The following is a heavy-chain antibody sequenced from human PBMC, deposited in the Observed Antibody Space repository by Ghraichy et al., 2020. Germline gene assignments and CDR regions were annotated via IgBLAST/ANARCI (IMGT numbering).Heavy chain of an antibody. CDR2: ISGSGGST. V-gene: IGHV3-23*01. J-gene: IGHJ4*02. Sequence: GESLNISCAASGFTFSSYAMSWVRQAPGKGLEWVSAISGSGGSTYYADSVKGRFTISRDNSKNTLYLQMNSLRAEDTAVYYCAKDWVEYYGSGSLAHFDYWGQGTLVTVSS. D-gene: IGHD3-10*01. CDR3: AKDWVEYYGSGSLAHFDY. CDR1: GFTFSSYA.